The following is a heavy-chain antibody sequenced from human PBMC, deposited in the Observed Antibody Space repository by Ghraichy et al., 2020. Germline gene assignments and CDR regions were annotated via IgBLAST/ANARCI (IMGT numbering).Heavy chain of an antibody. D-gene: IGHD3-22*01. Sequence: GGSLRLSCAASGFSFEDYGMSWVRQVPGKGLEWVSGINWNGGSTGYADSVKGRFTIPRDNAKNSLSLPMNSLRVEDTAVYHCAGEGGDGSGYSCYSDYWGQGTLVSVSS. CDR1: GFSFEDYG. CDR3: AGEGGDGSGYSCYSDY. CDR2: INWNGGST. V-gene: IGHV3-20*01. J-gene: IGHJ4*02.